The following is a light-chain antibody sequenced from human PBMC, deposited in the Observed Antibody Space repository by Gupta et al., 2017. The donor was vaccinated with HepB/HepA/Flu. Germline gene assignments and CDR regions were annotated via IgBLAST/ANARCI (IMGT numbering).Light chain of an antibody. V-gene: IGKV1-27*01. CDR1: QVITNN. CDR2: DAI. J-gene: IGKJ4*01. CDR3: QKYESAPSN. Sequence: DIQLTQSPSSLSASVGDRVTITCRASQVITNNLAWYQQKPGQAPRLLIFDAITLESGIPARFSGSGSGTDFTLTINTLQPEDVATYYCQKYESAPSNFGGGTKVEIK.